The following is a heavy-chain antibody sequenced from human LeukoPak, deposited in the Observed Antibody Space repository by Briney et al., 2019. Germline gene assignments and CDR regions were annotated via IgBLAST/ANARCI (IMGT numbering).Heavy chain of an antibody. V-gene: IGHV4-31*03. CDR2: IYYSGST. Sequence: SETLSLTCTVSGGSISSGGYYWSWIRQHPGKGLEWIGYIYYSGSTYYNPSLKSRVTISVDTSKNQFSLKLSSVTAADTAVYYCARGSRYCSSISCYSPLDPWGQGTLVTVSS. CDR1: GGSISSGGYY. D-gene: IGHD2-2*01. J-gene: IGHJ5*02. CDR3: ARGSRYCSSISCYSPLDP.